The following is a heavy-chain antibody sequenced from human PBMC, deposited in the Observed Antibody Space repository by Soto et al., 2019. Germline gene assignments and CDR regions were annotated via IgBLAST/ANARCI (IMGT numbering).Heavy chain of an antibody. D-gene: IGHD3-22*01. CDR2: IYYSGST. CDR3: ARGDYYDSSGNNWFDP. J-gene: IGHJ5*02. CDR1: GGSISSGDYY. V-gene: IGHV4-30-4*01. Sequence: QVQLQESGPGLVKPSQTLSLTCTVSGGSISSGDYYWSWIRQPPGKGLEWIGYIYYSGSTYYNPSLKSRVTISVDTAKNQFSLKLSSVTAADTAVYYCARGDYYDSSGNNWFDPWGQVTLVTVSS.